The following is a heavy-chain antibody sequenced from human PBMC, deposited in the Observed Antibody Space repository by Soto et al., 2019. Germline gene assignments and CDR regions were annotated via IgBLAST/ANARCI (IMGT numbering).Heavy chain of an antibody. Sequence: GGSLRLSCAASGFTFSSYAMHWVRQAPGKGLEWVAVISYDGSNKYYADSVKGRFTISRDNSKNTLYLQMNSLRAEDTAVYYCARDPLRFLEWLFANYGMDVWGQGTTVTVSS. J-gene: IGHJ6*02. CDR1: GFTFSSYA. D-gene: IGHD3-3*01. CDR2: ISYDGSNK. V-gene: IGHV3-30-3*01. CDR3: ARDPLRFLEWLFANYGMDV.